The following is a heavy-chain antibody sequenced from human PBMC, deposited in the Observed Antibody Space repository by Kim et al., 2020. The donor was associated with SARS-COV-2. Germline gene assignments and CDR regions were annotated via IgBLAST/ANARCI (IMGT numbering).Heavy chain of an antibody. J-gene: IGHJ4*02. CDR3: ARVSSSWYYFDY. V-gene: IGHV3-21*01. D-gene: IGHD6-13*01. Sequence: YYADSVKCRFTISRDNAKNSLYLQMNSLRAEDTAVYYCARVSSSWYYFDYWGQGTLVTVSS.